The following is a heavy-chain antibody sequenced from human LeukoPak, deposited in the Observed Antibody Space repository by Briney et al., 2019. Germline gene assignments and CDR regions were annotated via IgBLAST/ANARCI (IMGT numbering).Heavy chain of an antibody. Sequence: PGGSLRLSCAASGFTVSSNYMSWVRQAPGKGLEWVSVIYSGGSTYYADSVKGRFTISRDNSKNTLYLQMNSLRAEDTAVYYCASSWNSRFTNYYYMDVWGKGTTVTVSS. CDR2: IYSGGST. J-gene: IGHJ6*03. D-gene: IGHD1-7*01. CDR3: ASSWNSRFTNYYYMDV. V-gene: IGHV3-53*01. CDR1: GFTVSSNY.